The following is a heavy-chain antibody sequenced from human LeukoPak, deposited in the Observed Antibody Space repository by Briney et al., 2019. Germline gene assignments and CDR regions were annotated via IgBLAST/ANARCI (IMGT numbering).Heavy chain of an antibody. CDR2: IYYSVST. CDR1: GGSISSYY. V-gene: IGHV4-59*01. Sequence: SETLSLTCTVSGGSISSYYWSWIRQPPGKGLEWIGYIYYSVSTNYNPSLKSRVTISVDTSKNQFSLKLSSVTAADTAVYYCARAAPSSGDAFDIWGQGTMVTVSS. D-gene: IGHD3-10*01. CDR3: ARAAPSSGDAFDI. J-gene: IGHJ3*02.